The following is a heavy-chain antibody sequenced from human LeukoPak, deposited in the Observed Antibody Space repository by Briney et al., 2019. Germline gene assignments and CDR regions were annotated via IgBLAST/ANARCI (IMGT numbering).Heavy chain of an antibody. J-gene: IGHJ4*02. D-gene: IGHD6-13*01. Sequence: GGSLRLSCAASGFTFSSYWMSWVRQAPGKGLEWVSAISGSGGSTYYADSVKGRFTISRGNSKNTLYLQMNSLRAEDTAVHYCAKDIAAGIPFFDYWGQGTLVTVSS. CDR2: ISGSGGST. CDR3: AKDIAAGIPFFDY. V-gene: IGHV3-23*01. CDR1: GFTFSSYW.